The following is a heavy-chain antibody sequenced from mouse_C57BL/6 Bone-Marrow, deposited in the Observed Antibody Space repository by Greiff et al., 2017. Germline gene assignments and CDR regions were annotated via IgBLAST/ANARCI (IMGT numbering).Heavy chain of an antibody. Sequence: PLQQSGPELVKPGASVKISCKASGYAFSSSWMNWVKQRPGKGLEWIGRIYPGDGDTNYNGKFKGKATLTADKSSSTAYMQLSSLTSEDSAVYFCARGDYSYAMDYWGQGTSVTVSS. V-gene: IGHV1-82*01. J-gene: IGHJ4*01. CDR1: GYAFSSSW. CDR2: IYPGDGDT. CDR3: ARGDYSYAMDY. D-gene: IGHD2-12*01.